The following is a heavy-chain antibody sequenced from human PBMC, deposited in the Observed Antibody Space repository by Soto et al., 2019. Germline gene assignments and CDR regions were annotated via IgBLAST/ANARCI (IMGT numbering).Heavy chain of an antibody. J-gene: IGHJ5*02. D-gene: IGHD3-22*01. Sequence: ASVKVSCKVSGYTLTELSMHWVRQAPGKGLEWMGGFDPEDGETIYAQKFQGRVTMTEDTSTDTAYMELSSLRSEDMAVYYCARDQAHYYDSSGSIGDWFDPWGQGTLVTVSS. CDR1: GYTLTELS. V-gene: IGHV1-24*01. CDR3: ARDQAHYYDSSGSIGDWFDP. CDR2: FDPEDGET.